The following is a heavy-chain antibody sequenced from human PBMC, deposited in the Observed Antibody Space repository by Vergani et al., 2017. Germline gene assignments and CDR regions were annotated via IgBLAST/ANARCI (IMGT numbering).Heavy chain of an antibody. J-gene: IGHJ4*02. CDR1: GSTFSNYY. D-gene: IGHD3-9*01. Sequence: QVQVVQSGAEVKKSGASVKVSCKTSGSTFSNYYMHWARRAPGQGLEWMGIINPSGGHTNYAQKFQGRVTMTRDTSTSTVYMELSSLGSEDTAIYYCGRGDYGILAGYRYWGQGTLVTVSA. V-gene: IGHV1-46*03. CDR3: GRGDYGILAGYRY. CDR2: INPSGGHT.